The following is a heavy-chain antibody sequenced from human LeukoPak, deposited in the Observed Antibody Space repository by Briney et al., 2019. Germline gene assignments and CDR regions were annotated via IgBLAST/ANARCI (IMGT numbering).Heavy chain of an antibody. CDR2: ITSTGYM. D-gene: IGHD4/OR15-4a*01. CDR3: ARPRGTWYSDY. CDR1: RFTFSSFS. Sequence: GGSLRLSCAASRFTFSSFSMTWVRQAPGKGLEWVSSITSTGYMYYADSVKGRFTISRDNAKNSLYLQMSSLRAEDTAVYYCARPRGTWYSDYWGQGTLVTVSS. V-gene: IGHV3-21*01. J-gene: IGHJ4*02.